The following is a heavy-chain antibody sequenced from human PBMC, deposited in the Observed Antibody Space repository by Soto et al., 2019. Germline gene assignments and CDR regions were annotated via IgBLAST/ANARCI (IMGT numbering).Heavy chain of an antibody. Sequence: EMHLVESGGGLVKPGGSLRLSCAASGFTFSAYGMNWVRQAPGKGPEWVSSISSGGEYIYYADSMKGRLTISRDKDRTSRYLELNSLSAEDSAAYCCATDGAAGSAMEVCGQGTTVTVSS. D-gene: IGHD6-13*01. J-gene: IGHJ6*02. CDR2: ISSGGEYI. CDR1: GFTFSAYG. V-gene: IGHV3-21*01. CDR3: ATDGAAGSAMEV.